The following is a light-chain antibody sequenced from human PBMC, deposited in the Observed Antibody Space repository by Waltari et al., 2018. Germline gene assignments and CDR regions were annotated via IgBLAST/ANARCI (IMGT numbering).Light chain of an antibody. CDR3: VGWDDSLSGVL. Sequence: QSVLTQPPSASGTPGQVVTISCSGSTSNIGSNFVYWYQQHPGTAPKIIIYRNNRRPSGGPDRFSGSKSGTSASLVISGLRSDDEADYYCVGWDDSLSGVLFGGGTKLTVL. CDR2: RNN. V-gene: IGLV1-47*01. CDR1: TSNIGSNF. J-gene: IGLJ2*01.